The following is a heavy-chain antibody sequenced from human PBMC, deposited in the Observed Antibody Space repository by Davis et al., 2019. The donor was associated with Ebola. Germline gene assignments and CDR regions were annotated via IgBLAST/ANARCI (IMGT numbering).Heavy chain of an antibody. CDR3: AKVSGSFGY. V-gene: IGHV3-30*18. CDR1: GFTFSSYG. D-gene: IGHD3-10*01. CDR2: ISYDGSNK. J-gene: IGHJ4*02. Sequence: GGSLRLSCAASGFTFSSYGMHWVRQAPGKGLEWVAVISYDGSNKYYADPVKGRFTISRDNSKNTLYLQMNSLRAEDTAVYYCAKVSGSFGYWGQGTLVTVSS.